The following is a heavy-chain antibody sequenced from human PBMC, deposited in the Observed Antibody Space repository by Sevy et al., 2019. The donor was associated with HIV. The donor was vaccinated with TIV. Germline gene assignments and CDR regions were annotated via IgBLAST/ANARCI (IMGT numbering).Heavy chain of an antibody. D-gene: IGHD1-26*01. J-gene: IGHJ4*02. CDR3: ALAAQVTMTVAVGYFEY. CDR1: GGTFNKYP. V-gene: IGHV1-69*13. CDR2: IIPIFGTK. Sequence: ASVKVSCKAFGGTFNKYPFIWVRQAPGQGLEWMGGIIPIFGTKNYAQKFQGRVTITADEYRKTVYMQLSSLTSEDTAVYWCALAAQVTMTVAVGYFEYWGQGTLVTVSS.